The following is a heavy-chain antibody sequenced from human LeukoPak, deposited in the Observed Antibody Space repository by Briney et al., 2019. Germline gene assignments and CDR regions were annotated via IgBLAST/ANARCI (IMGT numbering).Heavy chain of an antibody. CDR2: IYYSGST. V-gene: IGHV4-31*03. CDR1: GGSISSGDYF. CDR3: ARDASAQYFQH. J-gene: IGHJ1*01. Sequence: SETLSHTCTVSGGSISSGDYFWSWIRQHPGKGLEWIGYIYYSGSTYYNPSLKSRLTISVDTSKNQFSLKLSSVTAADTAVYYCARDASAQYFQHWGQGTLVTVSS.